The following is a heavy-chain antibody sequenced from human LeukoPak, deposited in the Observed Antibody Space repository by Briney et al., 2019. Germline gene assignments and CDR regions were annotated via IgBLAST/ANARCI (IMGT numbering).Heavy chain of an antibody. Sequence: PSETLSLTCTVSGGSISSSSYYWGWIRQPPGKGLEWIGSIYYSGSTYYNPSLKSRVTISVDTSKNQFSLQLNSVTPEDTAVYYCAREDNWNPGPFDYWGQGTLVTVSS. CDR2: IYYSGST. J-gene: IGHJ4*02. CDR3: AREDNWNPGPFDY. V-gene: IGHV4-39*02. CDR1: GGSISSSSYY. D-gene: IGHD1-20*01.